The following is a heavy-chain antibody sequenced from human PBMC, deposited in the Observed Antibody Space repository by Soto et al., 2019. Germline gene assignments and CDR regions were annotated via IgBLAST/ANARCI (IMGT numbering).Heavy chain of an antibody. J-gene: IGHJ6*02. Sequence: EVQLVQSGAEVKKPGESLKISCKGSGYSFTSYWIGWVRQMPGKGLEWMGIIYPGDSDTRYSPSFQGQVTISADKSTNTAYLQWSSLKATDTALYYCARSRHCGGGSCYSTFYYYFGMDVWGQGTTVTVSS. CDR2: IYPGDSDT. V-gene: IGHV5-51*03. CDR1: GYSFTSYW. CDR3: ARSRHCGGGSCYSTFYYYFGMDV. D-gene: IGHD2-15*01.